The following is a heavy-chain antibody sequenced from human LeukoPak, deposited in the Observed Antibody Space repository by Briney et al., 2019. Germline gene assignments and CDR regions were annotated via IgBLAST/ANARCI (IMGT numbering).Heavy chain of an antibody. D-gene: IGHD6-19*01. CDR1: GFTFSSYW. CDR3: ARAVTGLDDN. V-gene: IGHV3-74*03. Sequence: GGSLRLSCAASGFTFSSYWMHWVRQDPGKGPVWVSRISSDGSNTLYADSVRGRFTISRDNANNTLYLQMNSLRAEDTAVYYCARAVTGLDDNWGQGTLVTVSS. CDR2: ISSDGSNT. J-gene: IGHJ4*02.